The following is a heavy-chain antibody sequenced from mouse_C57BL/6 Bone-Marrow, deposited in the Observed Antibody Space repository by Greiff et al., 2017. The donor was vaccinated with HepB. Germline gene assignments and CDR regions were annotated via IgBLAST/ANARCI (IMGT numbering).Heavy chain of an antibody. CDR1: GYSITSGYY. V-gene: IGHV3-6*01. J-gene: IGHJ2*01. CDR3: AGVNSYYFDY. CDR2: ISYDGSN. Sequence: EESGPGLVKPSQSLSLTCSVTGYSITSGYYWNWIRQFPGNKLEWMGYISYDGSNNYNPSLKNRISITRDTSKNQFFLQLNSVTTEDTATYYCAGVNSYYFDYWGQGTTLTVSS. D-gene: IGHD1-3*01.